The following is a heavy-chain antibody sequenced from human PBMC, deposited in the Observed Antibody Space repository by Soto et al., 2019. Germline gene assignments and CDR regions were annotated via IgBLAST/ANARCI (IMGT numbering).Heavy chain of an antibody. Sequence: SLRLSCAASGFTFSDYYLSWIRQAPGKGLEWVSYISSSGSTIYYADSVKGRFTISRDNAKNSLYLQMNSLRAEDTAVYYCARFFDWSMPFDYWGQGTLVTVSS. CDR3: ARFFDWSMPFDY. V-gene: IGHV3-11*01. J-gene: IGHJ4*02. D-gene: IGHD3-9*01. CDR2: ISSSGSTI. CDR1: GFTFSDYY.